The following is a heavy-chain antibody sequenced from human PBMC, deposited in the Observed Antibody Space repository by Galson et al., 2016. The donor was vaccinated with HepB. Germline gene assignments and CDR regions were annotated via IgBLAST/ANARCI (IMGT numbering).Heavy chain of an antibody. CDR3: ARAGTPVNDYISL. CDR2: INAGNGNT. CDR1: GFTFTNYV. V-gene: IGHV1-3*01. J-gene: IGHJ4*02. Sequence: SVKVSCKASGFTFTNYVIHWVRQAPGQRLEWMGWINAGNGNTKYSQKFQGKVTLTRDTSASTSYMELSSLRSDDTAVYYCARAGTPVNDYISLWGQGTLVTVSS. D-gene: IGHD4-11*01.